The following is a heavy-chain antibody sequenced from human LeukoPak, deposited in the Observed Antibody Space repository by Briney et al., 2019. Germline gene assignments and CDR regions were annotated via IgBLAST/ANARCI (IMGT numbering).Heavy chain of an antibody. D-gene: IGHD4-17*01. V-gene: IGHV5-51*01. J-gene: IGHJ3*02. CDR3: ARQGTTVTHEGAFDI. Sequence: GESLKISCKGSGYSFTSYWIGWVRQMPGEGLEWMGIRTPGDSDIRYSPSFQGQVTISADKSTSTAYLQWSSLKASDTAMYYCARQGTTVTHEGAFDIWGQGTMVTVS. CDR1: GYSFTSYW. CDR2: RTPGDSDI.